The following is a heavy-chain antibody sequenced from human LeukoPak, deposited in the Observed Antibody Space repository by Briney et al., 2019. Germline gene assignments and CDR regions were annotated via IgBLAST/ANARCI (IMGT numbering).Heavy chain of an antibody. D-gene: IGHD1-26*01. V-gene: IGHV1-69*13. CDR3: ARGVGLMGATTFDY. Sequence: SVKVSCKASGGTFSSYAISWVRQAPGQGLEWMGGIIPILGTANYAQKFQGRVTITADESTSTAYMELSSLRSEDTAVYYCARGVGLMGATTFDYWGQGTLVTVSS. CDR1: GGTFSSYA. J-gene: IGHJ4*02. CDR2: IIPILGTA.